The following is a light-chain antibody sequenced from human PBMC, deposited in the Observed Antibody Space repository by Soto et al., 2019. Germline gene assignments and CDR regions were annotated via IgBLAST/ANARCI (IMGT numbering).Light chain of an antibody. CDR1: TSDSGGFNY. V-gene: IGLV2-14*03. Sequence: QSALTQPASVSGSPGQSITISCTGTTSDSGGFNYVSWYQQHPGKAPRLLIYEVRDRPSGVSNRFSGSKSGSTASLTISGLQAEDEAAYYCSSYRTGSYRTGSTYVVFGGGTKLTVL. J-gene: IGLJ2*01. CDR2: EVR. CDR3: SSYRTGSYRTGSTYVV.